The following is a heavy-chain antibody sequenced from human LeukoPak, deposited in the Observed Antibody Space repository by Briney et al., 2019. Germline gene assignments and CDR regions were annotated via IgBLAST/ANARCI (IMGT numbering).Heavy chain of an antibody. CDR3: ARVGFRGYSYGTDY. CDR2: IFYTGSS. CDR1: GGSISSYY. D-gene: IGHD5-18*01. J-gene: IGHJ4*02. Sequence: PSETLSLTCTVSGGSISSYYWSWIRQPPGKGLEWIGHIFYTGSSNYNPSLRSRVTISVDTSKNQFSLKLSSVTAADTAVYYCARVGFRGYSYGTDYWGQGTLVTVSS. V-gene: IGHV4-59*12.